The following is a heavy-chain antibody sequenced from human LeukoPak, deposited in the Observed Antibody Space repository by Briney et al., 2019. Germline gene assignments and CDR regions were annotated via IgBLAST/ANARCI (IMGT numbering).Heavy chain of an antibody. Sequence: SETLSLTCTVSGGSISSYYWSWIRQPPGKGLEWIGYIYYSGSTNYNPSLKRRVTISVDTSKNQFSLKLSSVTAADTAVYYCARGGWELYFDYWGQGTLVTVSS. J-gene: IGHJ4*02. V-gene: IGHV4-59*01. D-gene: IGHD1-26*01. CDR3: ARGGWELYFDY. CDR2: IYYSGST. CDR1: GGSISSYY.